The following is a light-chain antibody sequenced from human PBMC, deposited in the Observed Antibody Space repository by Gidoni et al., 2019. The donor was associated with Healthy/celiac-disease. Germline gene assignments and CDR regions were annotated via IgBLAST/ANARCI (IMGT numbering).Light chain of an antibody. J-gene: IGKJ1*01. V-gene: IGKV4-1*01. Sequence: DIVMTQSPDSLAVSLGERATIHCKSSQSVLYSSYNKNYLDWYQQTTEQPPKLLLYWASTREPGVHDRFGGGGSGAVFTHTSSSLQAEDVAVYYCQQYYSTVTFGQGTKVEIK. CDR3: QQYYSTVT. CDR2: WAS. CDR1: QSVLYSSYNKNY.